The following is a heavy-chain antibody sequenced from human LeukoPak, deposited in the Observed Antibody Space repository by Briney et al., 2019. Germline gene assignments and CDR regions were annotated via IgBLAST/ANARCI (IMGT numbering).Heavy chain of an antibody. CDR1: GVTFSSYA. Sequence: GRSLMLSCGASGVTFSSYAMHWVRHAPGKGLEWVAGISYDGGNKNYAHSVKGRFTISRDNSKNTLYLHMNSLRAEDTAMYYCAREGFHSSSSSASDIWGQGRMVTVSS. CDR2: ISYDGGNK. V-gene: IGHV3-30*01. D-gene: IGHD6-6*01. CDR3: AREGFHSSSSSASDI. J-gene: IGHJ3*02.